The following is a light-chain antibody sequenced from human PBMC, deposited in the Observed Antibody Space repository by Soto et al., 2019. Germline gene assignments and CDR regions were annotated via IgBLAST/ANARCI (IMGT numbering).Light chain of an antibody. CDR2: GAS. Sequence: EIVMTQSPVTLSVSPGERATLSCRASQSVSSKLAWYQQKPGQAPRLLIYGASTRATGIPARFSGSGSGTEFTLSISSLQYEDFAVYYCQQYNNCPQTFGQGTKLEIK. V-gene: IGKV3-15*01. CDR1: QSVSSK. J-gene: IGKJ2*01. CDR3: QQYNNCPQT.